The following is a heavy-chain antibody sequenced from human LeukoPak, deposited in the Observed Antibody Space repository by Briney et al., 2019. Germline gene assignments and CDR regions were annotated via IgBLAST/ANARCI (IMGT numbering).Heavy chain of an antibody. J-gene: IGHJ3*01. CDR1: GFTFDDYA. CDR3: AKGRVIAVAGTLGDY. V-gene: IGHV3-9*01. D-gene: IGHD6-19*01. Sequence: GGSLRLSCAASGFTFDDYAMHWVRQAPGKGLEWVSGISWNSGSIGYADSVKGRFTISRDNAKNSLYLQMNSLRAEDTALYYCAKGRVIAVAGTLGDYWGQGTMVTVSS. CDR2: ISWNSGSI.